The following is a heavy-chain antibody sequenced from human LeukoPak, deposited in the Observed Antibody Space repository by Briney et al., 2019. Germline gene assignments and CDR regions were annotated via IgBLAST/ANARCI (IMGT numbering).Heavy chain of an antibody. CDR2: IYHSGST. J-gene: IGHJ4*02. D-gene: IGHD4-17*01. Sequence: PSETLSLTCTVSGYSISSGYYWGWIRQPPGKGLEWIGRIYHSGSTSYNPSLKSRVTISVDTSNNQFSLKLISVTAADTAMYYCARVGSDYALLYWGQGTLVTVSS. V-gene: IGHV4-38-2*02. CDR1: GYSISSGYY. CDR3: ARVGSDYALLY.